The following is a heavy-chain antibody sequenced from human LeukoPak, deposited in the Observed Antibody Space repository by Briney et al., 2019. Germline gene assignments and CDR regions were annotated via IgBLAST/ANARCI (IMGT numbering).Heavy chain of an antibody. CDR2: ISEDGRSK. D-gene: IGHD6-13*01. V-gene: IGHV3-30*01. CDR3: AGACSTSWYCAY. Sequence: PGRSLRLSCTASGFTFSDFAMHWVRHAPGKGPEWVAVISEDGRSKSYADSVKGRFTISRDNSENTVYLQMDSLRVDETALYYCAGACSTSWYCAYWGQGSLVTVSS. CDR1: GFTFSDFA. J-gene: IGHJ4*02.